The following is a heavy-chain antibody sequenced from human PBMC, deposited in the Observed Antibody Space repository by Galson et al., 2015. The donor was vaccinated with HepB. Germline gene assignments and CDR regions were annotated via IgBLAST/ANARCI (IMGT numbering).Heavy chain of an antibody. D-gene: IGHD2-21*01. CDR1: GFTLSSYW. Sequence: SLRLSCAGSGFTLSSYWMTWVRQAPGKGLEWVANIKKRENEKYYVDSVKGRFTISRDNAKNSLYLQMNNLRVEDTAVYYCVRDQDVYCGGLCQYYGLDVWGQGTTVIVSS. CDR3: VRDQDVYCGGLCQYYGLDV. CDR2: IKKRENEK. J-gene: IGHJ6*02. V-gene: IGHV3-7*01.